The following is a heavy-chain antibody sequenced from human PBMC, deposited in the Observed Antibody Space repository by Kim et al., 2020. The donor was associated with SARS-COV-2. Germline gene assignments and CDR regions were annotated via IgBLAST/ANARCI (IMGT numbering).Heavy chain of an antibody. J-gene: IGHJ3*02. CDR3: AADSSGYYDAFDI. Sequence: NYSQKFQEIVTITRARSTSTAYMELSSLRSDDTAVYYCAADSSGYYDAFDIWGQGTMVTVSS. D-gene: IGHD3-22*01. V-gene: IGHV1-58*01.